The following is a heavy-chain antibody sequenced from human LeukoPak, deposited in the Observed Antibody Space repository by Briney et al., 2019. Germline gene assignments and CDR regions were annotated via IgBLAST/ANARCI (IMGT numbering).Heavy chain of an antibody. CDR2: ISDSGGGS. J-gene: IGHJ4*02. D-gene: IGHD2-21*01. CDR1: GFTFSSYD. Sequence: PGGSLRLSCAASGFTFSSYDMNWVRQAPGKGLEWVSVISDSGGGSNYADSVKGRFTISRDNSKNTLYLQMDSLRVEDTAVYYCAKGVIGGRRDYFSYFDYWGQGTLVTVSS. CDR3: AKGVIGGRRDYFSYFDY. V-gene: IGHV3-23*01.